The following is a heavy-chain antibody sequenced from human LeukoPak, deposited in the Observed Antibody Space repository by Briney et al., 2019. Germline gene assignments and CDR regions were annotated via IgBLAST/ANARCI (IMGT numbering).Heavy chain of an antibody. CDR1: GFTFSSYW. CDR3: ARGYSSSWYYFDY. J-gene: IGHJ4*02. CDR2: IKQDGSEK. D-gene: IGHD6-13*01. V-gene: IGHV3-7*01. Sequence: GGSLRLSCAASGFTFSSYWMSWVRQAPGKGLEWVANIKQDGSEKYYVDSVKGRFTISRDNSKNTLYLQMNSLRAEDTAVYYCARGYSSSWYYFDYWGQGTLVTVSS.